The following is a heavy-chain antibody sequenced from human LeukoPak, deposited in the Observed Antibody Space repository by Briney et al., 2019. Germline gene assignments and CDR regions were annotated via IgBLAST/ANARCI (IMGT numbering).Heavy chain of an antibody. D-gene: IGHD4-23*01. CDR3: ARDPATTVVTPYDY. J-gene: IGHJ4*02. CDR1: GYTFTSYA. Sequence: ASVKVSCKASGYTFTSYAMHWVRQAPGQRLEWMGWINAGNGNTKYSQKFQGRVTITRDTSASTAYMELSSLRSEDTAVYYCARDPATTVVTPYDYWGQGTLVTVSS. CDR2: INAGNGNT. V-gene: IGHV1-3*01.